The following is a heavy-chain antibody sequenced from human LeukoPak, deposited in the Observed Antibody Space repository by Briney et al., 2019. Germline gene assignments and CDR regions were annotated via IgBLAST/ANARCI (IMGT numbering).Heavy chain of an antibody. CDR2: INTIGDTT. D-gene: IGHD6-19*01. Sequence: GGSLRLSCAASGFTFSNYAMTWVRQAPGKGLEWVSTINTIGDTTYYADSVKGRFTISRVNSKNTLYLQMNSLRAGDTAIYYCAKSVSGSSYDYWGQGTVVTVSS. J-gene: IGHJ4*02. CDR1: GFTFSNYA. V-gene: IGHV3-23*01. CDR3: AKSVSGSSYDY.